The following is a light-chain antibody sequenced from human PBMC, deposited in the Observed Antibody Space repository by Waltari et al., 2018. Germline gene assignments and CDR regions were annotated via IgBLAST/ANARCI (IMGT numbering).Light chain of an antibody. CDR1: SSAIGAYSS. Sequence: QSALTQPPSASGSPGPSVTISCTGASSAIGAYSSVPWYQHYPGKAPKLIIYDVDKRPSGVPDRFSGSKSGDTASLTVSGIQTVDEADYYCSSYAGSNNLGIFGGGTKLTVL. V-gene: IGLV2-8*01. J-gene: IGLJ2*01. CDR2: DVD. CDR3: SSYAGSNNLGI.